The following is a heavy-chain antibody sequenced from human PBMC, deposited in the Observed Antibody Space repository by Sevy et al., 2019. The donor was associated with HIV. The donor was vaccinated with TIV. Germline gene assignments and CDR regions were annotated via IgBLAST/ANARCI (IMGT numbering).Heavy chain of an antibody. CDR1: GFTFSSFG. D-gene: IGHD3-22*01. Sequence: GGSLRLSCAASGFTFSSFGMNWVRQAPGKGLEWISYISHSTNTRLYAASVTGRFSISRENARNSLYLQMNSLRAEDTAMYYCARESYFYDTTTFPENDYWGRGTLVTV. J-gene: IGHJ4*02. CDR3: ARESYFYDTTTFPENDY. CDR2: ISHSTNTR. V-gene: IGHV3-48*01.